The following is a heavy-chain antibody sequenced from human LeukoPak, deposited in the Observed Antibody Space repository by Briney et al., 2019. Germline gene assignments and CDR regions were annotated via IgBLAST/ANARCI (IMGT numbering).Heavy chain of an antibody. CDR2: IWNDGSNK. CDR1: GFTFSTYG. V-gene: IGHV3-33*01. J-gene: IGHJ5*02. D-gene: IGHD6-13*01. Sequence: GTSLRLSCAASGFTFSTYGMHWVRQGPGKGLQWVAFIWNDGSNKYYADSVKGRFTISRDNSKNTLYLQMNSLRTEDTAVYYCVRDLMYSNTWRFDPWGQGTLVTASS. CDR3: VRDLMYSNTWRFDP.